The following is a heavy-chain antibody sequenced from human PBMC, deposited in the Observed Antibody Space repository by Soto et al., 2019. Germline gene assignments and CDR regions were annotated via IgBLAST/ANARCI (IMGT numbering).Heavy chain of an antibody. V-gene: IGHV3-23*01. J-gene: IGHJ4*02. CDR3: AKDVHYDSSGGLDY. CDR2: ISGGGGGK. Sequence: EVGLLESGGGLQQPGGSLRISCAPSGFTFDNYAMSWVRQAPGKGLEWVSAISGGGGGKYYADSVKGRFSVFRDNSKKTLYLQLNGLQTEDTGVYYCAKDVHYDSSGGLDYWGQGTLVTVSS. CDR1: GFTFDNYA. D-gene: IGHD3-22*01.